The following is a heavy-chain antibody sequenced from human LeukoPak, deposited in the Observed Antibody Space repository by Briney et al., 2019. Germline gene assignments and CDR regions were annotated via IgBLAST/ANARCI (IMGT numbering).Heavy chain of an antibody. CDR2: IKQDGTDK. D-gene: IGHD3-22*01. Sequence: PGGSLRLSCAGSRFTFSTYWMSWVRQAPGKGLDWVANIKQDGTDKYYVDSVKGRFTISRDNAKNLLYLQMNSLRAEDTAVYYCAREKLDTRGYVDYWGQGTLVTVSS. CDR1: RFTFSTYW. CDR3: AREKLDTRGYVDY. J-gene: IGHJ4*02. V-gene: IGHV3-7*01.